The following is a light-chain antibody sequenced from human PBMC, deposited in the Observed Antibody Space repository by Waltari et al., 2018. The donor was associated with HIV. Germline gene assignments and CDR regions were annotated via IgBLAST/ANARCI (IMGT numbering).Light chain of an antibody. CDR3: QHRSNWPPST. V-gene: IGKV3-11*01. CDR1: QAVSNF. J-gene: IGKJ2*02. CDR2: DAF. Sequence: EILLTQSPATLSLSPGERATLSCRASQAVSNFLAWYQQKPGQAPRLLIYDAFKRATDIPDRFSGSGSGADFTLTISSREPEDFAVYYCQHRSNWPPSTFGQGTKLEIK.